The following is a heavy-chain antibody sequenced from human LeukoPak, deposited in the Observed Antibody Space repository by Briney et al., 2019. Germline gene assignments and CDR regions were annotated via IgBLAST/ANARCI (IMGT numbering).Heavy chain of an antibody. V-gene: IGHV4-31*03. CDR1: GGSISSSSYY. Sequence: PSETLSLTCTVSGGSISSSSYYWGWIRQPPGKGLEWIGYIYYSGSTYYNPSLKSRVTISVDTSKNQFPLKLSSVTAADTAVYYCARIFSGGYPYYYYYMDVWGKGTTVTVSS. CDR2: IYYSGST. J-gene: IGHJ6*03. D-gene: IGHD3-3*01. CDR3: ARIFSGGYPYYYYYMDV.